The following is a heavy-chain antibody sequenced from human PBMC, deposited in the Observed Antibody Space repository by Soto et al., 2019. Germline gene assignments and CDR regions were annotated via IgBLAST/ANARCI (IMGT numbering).Heavy chain of an antibody. CDR1: GFLFNTYW. CDR2: IKSDGSST. Sequence: EVQLVESGGGLVQPGGSLRLSCAASGFLFNTYWMFWVRQAPRKGLLWVSRIKSDGSSTNYADSGKGRFTISRDNAKNTLYLQMTSLRAEDTAVYYCAIGGGDYNYLDYWGQGILVTVSS. CDR3: AIGGGDYNYLDY. J-gene: IGHJ4*02. V-gene: IGHV3-74*01. D-gene: IGHD3-9*01.